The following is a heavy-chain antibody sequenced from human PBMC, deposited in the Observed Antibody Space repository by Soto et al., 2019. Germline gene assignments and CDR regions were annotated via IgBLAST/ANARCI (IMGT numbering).Heavy chain of an antibody. CDR3: ARYFCGGDCSAESSDYAPDV. CDR1: GGSISSGGYY. CDR2: IYYSGST. V-gene: IGHV4-30-4*02. Sequence: ASETLCLTCTVSGGSISSGGYYWSWIRQPPGKGLEWIGYIYYSGSTYYNPSLKSRVTISVDTSKNQFSLELSSVTAADTAVYYCARYFCGGDCSAESSDYAPDVWGHGPPVSVS. J-gene: IGHJ6*02. D-gene: IGHD2-21*02.